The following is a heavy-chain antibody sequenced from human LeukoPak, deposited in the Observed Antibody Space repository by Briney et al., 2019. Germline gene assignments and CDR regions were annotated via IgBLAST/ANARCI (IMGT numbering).Heavy chain of an antibody. CDR3: AKDRPNYYDSSGHYYRRNGDY. Sequence: GGSLRLSCAASGFTVSSNYMSWVRQAPGKGLEWVSVIYSGGSTYYADSVKGRLTISRDNSENTLYLQMNSLRVEDTAVYYCAKDRPNYYDSSGHYYRRNGDYWGQGPLVTVSS. V-gene: IGHV3-53*01. CDR1: GFTVSSNY. CDR2: IYSGGST. J-gene: IGHJ4*02. D-gene: IGHD3-22*01.